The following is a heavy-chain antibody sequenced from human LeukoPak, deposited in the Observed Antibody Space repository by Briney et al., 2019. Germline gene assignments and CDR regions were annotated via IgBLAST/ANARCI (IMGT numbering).Heavy chain of an antibody. Sequence: GGSLRLSCAASGFTFSSYGMHWVRQAPGKGLEWVAVISYDGSNKYYADSVKGRFTISRDNSKNTLYLQMNSLRAEDTAVYYCARGRITGTPYLDYWGQGTLVTVSS. D-gene: IGHD1-20*01. CDR1: GFTFSSYG. CDR2: ISYDGSNK. V-gene: IGHV3-30*03. J-gene: IGHJ4*02. CDR3: ARGRITGTPYLDY.